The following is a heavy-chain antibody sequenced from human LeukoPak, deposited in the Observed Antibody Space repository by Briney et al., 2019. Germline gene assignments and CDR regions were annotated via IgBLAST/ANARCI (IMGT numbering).Heavy chain of an antibody. CDR2: INPNSGGT. D-gene: IGHD3-9*01. Sequence: RASVKVSCKASGYTFTGYYMHWVRQAPGQGLEWMGWINPNSGGTNYAQKFQGRVTMTRDTSISTAYMELSRLRSDDTAVYYCASYRGYDILTGYSGTGYYFDYWGQGTLVTVSS. J-gene: IGHJ4*02. CDR3: ASYRGYDILTGYSGTGYYFDY. V-gene: IGHV1-2*02. CDR1: GYTFTGYY.